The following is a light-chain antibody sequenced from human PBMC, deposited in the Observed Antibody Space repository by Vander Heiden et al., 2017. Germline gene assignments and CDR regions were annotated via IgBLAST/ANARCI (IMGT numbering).Light chain of an antibody. CDR2: EVS. J-gene: IGLJ2*01. CDR1: SSDVGSYNL. CDR3: CSYAGSSTHVV. Sequence: QSALTQPASVSGSPGQSITISCTGTSSDVGSYNLVSWYQQHPGKAPKLMIYEVSNRPSGVSNRFSGSKSGNTASLTISGLQAEDEADYYCCSYAGSSTHVVFGGGTKLNVI. V-gene: IGLV2-23*02.